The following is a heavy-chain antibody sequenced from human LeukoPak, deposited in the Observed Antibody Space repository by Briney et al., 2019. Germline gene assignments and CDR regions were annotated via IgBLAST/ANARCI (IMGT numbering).Heavy chain of an antibody. CDR3: ARGTVDGDY. CDR2: IINSGTYI. J-gene: IGHJ4*02. V-gene: IGHV3-21*01. D-gene: IGHD4-11*01. CDR1: GFPFSTYS. Sequence: PGGSLRLSCVVSGFPFSTYSMNWVRQAPGKGLEWVSSIINSGTYIYYADSVKGRFTISRDNAKNSLYLQINSLRAEDTAVYYCARGTVDGDYWGQGTLVTVSS.